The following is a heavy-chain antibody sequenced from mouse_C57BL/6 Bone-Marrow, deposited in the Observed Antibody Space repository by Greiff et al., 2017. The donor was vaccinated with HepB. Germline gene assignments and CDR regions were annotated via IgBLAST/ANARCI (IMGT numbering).Heavy chain of an antibody. CDR1: GFTFSSYG. J-gene: IGHJ3*01. D-gene: IGHD2-5*01. CDR3: ARSYSNPWFAY. Sequence: DVKLQESGGDLVKPGGSLKLSCAASGFTFSSYGMSWVRQTPDKRLEWVATISSGGSYTYYPDSVKGRFTISRDNAKNTLYLQMSSLKSEDTAMYYCARSYSNPWFAYWGQGTLVTVSA. CDR2: ISSGGSYT. V-gene: IGHV5-6*02.